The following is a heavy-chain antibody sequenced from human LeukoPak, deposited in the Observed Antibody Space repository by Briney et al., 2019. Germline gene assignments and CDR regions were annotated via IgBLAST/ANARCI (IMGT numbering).Heavy chain of an antibody. J-gene: IGHJ5*02. Sequence: SETLSLTCAVYGASFSNSYWSWIRQPPGTGLEWIGEIDHTRNIKYNPSLKGRVTISLDTSKNQFSLDLTSVTATDTAVYYCATASQLGSYNWFDPWGQGTLVTVSS. D-gene: IGHD1-1*01. CDR1: GASFSNSY. V-gene: IGHV4-34*01. CDR2: IDHTRNI. CDR3: ATASQLGSYNWFDP.